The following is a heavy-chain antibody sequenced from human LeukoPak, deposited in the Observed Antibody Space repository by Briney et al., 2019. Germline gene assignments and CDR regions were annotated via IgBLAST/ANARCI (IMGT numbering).Heavy chain of an antibody. J-gene: IGHJ3*01. D-gene: IGHD3-22*01. CDR1: GGSISSNSYY. Sequence: SETLSLTCAVSGGSISSNSYYWGWIRQPPGKGLEWIGSISSSGSTNYNPSLKSRVTISVDTSKNQFSLKLSSVTAADTAVYFCARGPYSYDSSGAFDLWGQGTLVPVSS. V-gene: IGHV4-39*07. CDR2: ISSSGST. CDR3: ARGPYSYDSSGAFDL.